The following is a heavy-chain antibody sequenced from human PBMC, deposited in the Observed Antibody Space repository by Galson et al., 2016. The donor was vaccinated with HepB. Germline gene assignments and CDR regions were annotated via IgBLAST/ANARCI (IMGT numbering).Heavy chain of an antibody. CDR1: GDSISSYY. J-gene: IGHJ3*02. V-gene: IGHV4-4*07. CDR2: IYSSGST. Sequence: SETLSLTCTVSGDSISSYYWSWIRQPAGKGLEWIGRIYSSGSTNYNPSLKSRVTTPVDTSKNQFSLKLSSVTGADTAVYYCARTIVSAARGAFDIWGQGTMVTVSS. D-gene: IGHD2-2*01. CDR3: ARTIVSAARGAFDI.